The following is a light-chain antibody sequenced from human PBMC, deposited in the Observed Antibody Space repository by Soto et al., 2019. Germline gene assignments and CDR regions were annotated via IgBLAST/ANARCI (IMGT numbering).Light chain of an antibody. CDR3: QQRSDWPPLT. Sequence: EIVLTQSPATLSLSPGDRATLSCRASQSVSRYLAWYQQKPGQAPRLLIDDASNRATGIPARFSGSGSGTDFTLTISSLEPDDFAVYYGQQRSDWPPLTFGGGTKVEIK. V-gene: IGKV3-11*01. CDR1: QSVSRY. CDR2: DAS. J-gene: IGKJ4*01.